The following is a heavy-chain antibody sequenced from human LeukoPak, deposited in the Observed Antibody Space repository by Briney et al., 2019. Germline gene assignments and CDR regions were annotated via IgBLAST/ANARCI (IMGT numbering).Heavy chain of an antibody. Sequence: GGSLRLSCAASGLTFSSYAMSWVRHAPGKGLEWVSAIRGSGGSTYYADSVKGRFTISRDNPKNTLYLQMNSLRAEDTAVYYCAKDGMVRGVKPYYFDYWGQGTLVTVSS. J-gene: IGHJ4*02. CDR2: IRGSGGST. CDR3: AKDGMVRGVKPYYFDY. CDR1: GLTFSSYA. V-gene: IGHV3-23*01. D-gene: IGHD3-10*01.